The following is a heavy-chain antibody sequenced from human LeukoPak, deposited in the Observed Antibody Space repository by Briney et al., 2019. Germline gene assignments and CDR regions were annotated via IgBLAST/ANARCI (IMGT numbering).Heavy chain of an antibody. J-gene: IGHJ4*02. CDR3: AKDPRVATIEIFDY. CDR1: VFTFSSYA. Sequence: GGSLRLSCAASVFTFSSYAMSWVRQAPGKGLEWVSAISGSAGITYYADSVKGRFTISRDNSKNTLYLQMNRLRADDTAVYYCAKDPRVATIEIFDYWGQGTLVTVSS. CDR2: ISGSAGIT. V-gene: IGHV3-23*01. D-gene: IGHD5-12*01.